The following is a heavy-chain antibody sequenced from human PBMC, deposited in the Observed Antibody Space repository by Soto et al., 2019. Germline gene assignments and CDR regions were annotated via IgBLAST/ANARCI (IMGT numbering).Heavy chain of an antibody. D-gene: IGHD3-9*01. V-gene: IGHV4-30-4*08. CDR2: IYYSGST. CDR1: GGSISNSSYY. CDR3: ASLAGDYDILTGYYKVFDY. J-gene: IGHJ4*02. Sequence: SETLSLTCTVSGGSISNSSYYWGWIRQHPGKGLEWIGYIYYSGSTYYNPSLKSRVTISVDTSKTQFSLKLSSVTAADTAVYYCASLAGDYDILTGYYKVFDYWGQGTLVTVSS.